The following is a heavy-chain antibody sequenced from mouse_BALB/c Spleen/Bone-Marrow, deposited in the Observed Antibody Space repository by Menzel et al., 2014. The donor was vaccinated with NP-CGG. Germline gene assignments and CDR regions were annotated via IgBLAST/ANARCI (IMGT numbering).Heavy chain of an antibody. D-gene: IGHD1-1*01. CDR1: GYSITSGYY. Sequence: EVQLQQSGPGLVKPSQSLSLTCSVTGYSITSGYYWNWIRQFPGNKLEWMGYISYDGSNNYNPSLKNRISITRDTSKNQFFLKLNSVTTEDTATYYCAREGGSRAYWGQATLVTVSA. CDR2: ISYDGSN. CDR3: AREGGSRAY. V-gene: IGHV3-6*02. J-gene: IGHJ3*01.